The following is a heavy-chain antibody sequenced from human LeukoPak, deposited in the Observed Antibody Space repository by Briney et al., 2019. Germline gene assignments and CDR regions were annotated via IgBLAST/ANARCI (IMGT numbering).Heavy chain of an antibody. V-gene: IGHV3-23*01. D-gene: IGHD3-9*01. CDR2: ISGSGGST. CDR1: GFSFSSYW. CDR3: AKSPDILTGYYMDDAFDI. J-gene: IGHJ3*02. Sequence: TGGSLRLSCAASGFSFSSYWMHWVRQAPGKGLEWVSAISGSGGSTYYADSVKGRFTISRDNSKNTLYLQMNSLRAEDTAVYYCAKSPDILTGYYMDDAFDIWGQGTMVTVSS.